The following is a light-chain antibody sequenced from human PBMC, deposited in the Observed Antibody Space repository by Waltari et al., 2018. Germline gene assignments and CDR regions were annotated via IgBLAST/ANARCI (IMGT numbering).Light chain of an antibody. J-gene: IGKJ1*01. Sequence: EVVMTQSPATLSVSPGGRATLSCRASRSISINLVWYQQRPGQAPRLLIYGASTRATDIPARFSGSGSGTEFTLTISSLQSEDAAVYYCQQFNDWPRTFDQGTKVEVK. CDR2: GAS. CDR1: RSISIN. CDR3: QQFNDWPRT. V-gene: IGKV3-15*01.